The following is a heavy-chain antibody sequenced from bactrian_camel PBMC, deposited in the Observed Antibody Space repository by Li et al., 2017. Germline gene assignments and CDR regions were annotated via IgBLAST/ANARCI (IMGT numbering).Heavy chain of an antibody. CDR1: GGSTNC. D-gene: IGHD3*01. Sequence: QVQLVESGGGSVQTGGSLRLSCTYSGGSTNCIGWFRQAPGQEREGVAATGAEKISYNDLVRGRFAFSQDNASNTVYLQMNSLKPEDTATYYCAASVRSWCDMTLLGKSAYNFWGQGTQVTVS. CDR3: AASVRSWCDMTLLGKSAYNF. CDR2: TGAEKI. V-gene: IGHV3S53*01. J-gene: IGHJ4*01.